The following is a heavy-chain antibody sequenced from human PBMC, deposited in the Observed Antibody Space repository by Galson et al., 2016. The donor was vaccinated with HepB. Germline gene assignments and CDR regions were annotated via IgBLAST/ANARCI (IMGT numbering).Heavy chain of an antibody. J-gene: IGHJ6*03. CDR2: ISYDGNNK. CDR3: ATNGGYYYYYYMDV. CDR1: GLTFSTYV. V-gene: IGHV3-30*03. D-gene: IGHD2-8*01. Sequence: LRLSCAASGLTFSTYVMHWVRQAPGKGLEWVAVISYDGNNKYYADSVKGRFTISRDNSKNTLYLQMNSLRAEDTAVYYCATNGGYYYYYYMDVWGKGTTVTVSS.